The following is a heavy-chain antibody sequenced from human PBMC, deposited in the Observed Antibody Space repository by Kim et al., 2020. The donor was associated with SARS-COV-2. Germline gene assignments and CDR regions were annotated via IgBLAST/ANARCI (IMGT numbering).Heavy chain of an antibody. CDR1: GGSISSYY. CDR3: AGVNYYGSGSYLDY. Sequence: SETLSLTCTVSGGSISSYYWSWIRQPPGKGLEWIGYIYYSGSTNYNPSLKSRVTISVDTSKNQFSLKLSSVTAADTAVYYCAGVNYYGSGSYLDYWGQGT. D-gene: IGHD3-10*01. J-gene: IGHJ4*02. CDR2: IYYSGST. V-gene: IGHV4-59*01.